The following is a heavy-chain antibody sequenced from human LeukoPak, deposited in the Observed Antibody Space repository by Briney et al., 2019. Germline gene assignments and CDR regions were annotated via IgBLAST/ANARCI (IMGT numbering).Heavy chain of an antibody. J-gene: IGHJ6*04. CDR3: ARDEGSGWSPGYYYYGMDV. V-gene: IGHV3-48*03. D-gene: IGHD6-19*01. CDR1: GFTFSSYG. Sequence: PGGSLRLSCAASGFTFSSYGMNWVRQAPGKGLEWVSYISSSGSIIYYADSVKGRFTISRDNAKSSLYLQMNSLRAEDTAVYYCARDEGSGWSPGYYYYGMDVWGKGTTVTVSS. CDR2: ISSSGSII.